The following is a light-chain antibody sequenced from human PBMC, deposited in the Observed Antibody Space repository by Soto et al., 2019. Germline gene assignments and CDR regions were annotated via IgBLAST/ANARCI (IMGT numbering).Light chain of an antibody. Sequence: DILMTQSPDSLAVSLGERATINCKSSQSVLYSSNNKNYLAWSQQTPGQPPKLLIYWASTRESGVPDRFSGSGSGTDFTLTISSLQAEDVAVYYCQQYYTTPLTFGGGTKVEIK. CDR1: QSVLYSSNNKNY. V-gene: IGKV4-1*01. CDR2: WAS. CDR3: QQYYTTPLT. J-gene: IGKJ4*01.